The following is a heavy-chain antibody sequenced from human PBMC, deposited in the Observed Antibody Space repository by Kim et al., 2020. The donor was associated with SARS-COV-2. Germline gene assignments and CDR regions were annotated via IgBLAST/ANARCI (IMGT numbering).Heavy chain of an antibody. V-gene: IGHV3-72*01. CDR1: GFTFNDYY. Sequence: GGSLRLSCAASGFTFNDYYMDWVRQAPGKGLEWIARSRNKARGYSTEYAASVKGRFTVSRDDSENSLYLDMNSLKTEDTAVYYCTRASYVAKYFTYYWGPGVLVTVSS. CDR3: TRASYVAKYFTYY. CDR2: SRNKARGYST. D-gene: IGHD3-10*02. J-gene: IGHJ4*02.